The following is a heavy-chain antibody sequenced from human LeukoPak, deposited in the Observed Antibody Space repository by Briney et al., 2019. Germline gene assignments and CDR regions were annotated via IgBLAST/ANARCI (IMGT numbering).Heavy chain of an antibody. Sequence: GGSLRLSCTASGFTFGDFVMSWVRQAPGKGLEWVSFIRSTTYDETTEYAASVQGRFTISRDDFGGIAYLQMNSLKTEDTAVYYCARGCGGDCAAFDNWGQGTLVTVSS. V-gene: IGHV3-49*04. CDR1: GFTFGDFV. CDR2: IRSTTYDETT. CDR3: ARGCGGDCAAFDN. D-gene: IGHD2-21*02. J-gene: IGHJ4*02.